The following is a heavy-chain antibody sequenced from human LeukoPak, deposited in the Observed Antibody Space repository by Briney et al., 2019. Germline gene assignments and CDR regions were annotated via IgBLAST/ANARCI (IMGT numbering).Heavy chain of an antibody. V-gene: IGHV1-18*01. CDR3: AMAAQVATADY. D-gene: IGHD5-12*01. J-gene: IGHJ4*02. CDR2: ISAYNGNT. Sequence: ASVKVSCKASGYTFTSYGIGWVRQAPGQGLEWMGWISAYNGNTNYAQKLQGRVTMTTDTSTSTAYMELRSLRSDDTAVYYCAMAAQVATADYWGQGTLVTVSS. CDR1: GYTFTSYG.